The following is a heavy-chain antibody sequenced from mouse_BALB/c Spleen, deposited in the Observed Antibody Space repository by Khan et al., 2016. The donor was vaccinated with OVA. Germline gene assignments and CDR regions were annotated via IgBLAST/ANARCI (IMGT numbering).Heavy chain of an antibody. CDR3: ARVGYSGTMDY. Sequence: QIQLVQSGPELKKPGETVKISCKASGYTFTNYGLNWVRQVPGKVLKWMDWINTSTGEPTYADDFRGRFAFSLETSASTAYLQINNLKDEETATYCCARVGYSGTMDYWGQGTSVTVSS. J-gene: IGHJ4*01. CDR1: GYTFTNYG. D-gene: IGHD2-14*01. V-gene: IGHV9-3-1*01. CDR2: INTSTGEP.